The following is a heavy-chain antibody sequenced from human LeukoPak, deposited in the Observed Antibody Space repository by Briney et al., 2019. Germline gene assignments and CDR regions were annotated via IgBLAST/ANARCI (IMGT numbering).Heavy chain of an antibody. CDR2: IYHSGST. CDR1: GYSISSGYY. Sequence: SETLSLTCAVSGYSISSGYYWGWIRQPPRKGLEWIGSIYHSGSTYYNPSLKSRVTISVDTSKNQFSLKLSSVTAADTAVYYCARALRLSGWYPWFDPWGQGTLVTVSS. J-gene: IGHJ5*02. D-gene: IGHD6-19*01. V-gene: IGHV4-38-2*01. CDR3: ARALRLSGWYPWFDP.